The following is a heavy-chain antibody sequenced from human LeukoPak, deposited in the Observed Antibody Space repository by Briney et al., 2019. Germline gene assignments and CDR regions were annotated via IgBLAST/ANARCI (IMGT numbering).Heavy chain of an antibody. D-gene: IGHD1-1*01. J-gene: IGHJ3*02. CDR2: ISWNSGRI. V-gene: IGHV3-9*03. CDR3: AKDISATGIQDAFDI. CDR1: GFTFYDYA. Sequence: QPGRSLRLSCAASGFTFYDYAMHWVRQAPGKGQEGVSSISWNSGRIGYADCVRGRFTISSDNAKNSLYLQMNSLRAEDMALYFCAKDISATGIQDAFDIWGQGTMVTVSS.